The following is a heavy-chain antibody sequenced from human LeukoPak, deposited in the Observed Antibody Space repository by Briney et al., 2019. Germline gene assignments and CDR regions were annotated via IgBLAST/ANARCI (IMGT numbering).Heavy chain of an antibody. CDR2: ISGSGGST. CDR3: ASRGSYQGYYYYGMDV. D-gene: IGHD1-26*01. CDR1: GFTFSSYA. Sequence: PGGSLRLSCAASGFTFSSYAMSWVRQPPGKGLEWVSAISGSGGSTYYADSVKGRFTISRDNSKNTLYLQMNSLRAEDTAVYYCASRGSYQGYYYYGMDVWGQGTTVTVSS. V-gene: IGHV3-23*01. J-gene: IGHJ6*02.